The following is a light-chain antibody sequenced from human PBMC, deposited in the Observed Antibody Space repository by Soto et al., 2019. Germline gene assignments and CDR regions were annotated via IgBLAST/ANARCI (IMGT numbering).Light chain of an antibody. CDR2: EVR. CDR3: SSYTSSSTRV. V-gene: IGLV2-14*01. CDR1: SSDVGGHNY. J-gene: IGLJ3*02. Sequence: QSVLTQSASVSGSPGQSITISCTGTSSDVGGHNYVSWYQQHPGKVPKLMIYEVRNRPSGVSSRFSGSKSGNTAALTISGLQAEDEADYYCSSYTSSSTRVFGGGTKVTVL.